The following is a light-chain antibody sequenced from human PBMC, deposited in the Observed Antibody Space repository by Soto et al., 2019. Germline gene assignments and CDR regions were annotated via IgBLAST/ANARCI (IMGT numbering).Light chain of an antibody. Sequence: ALTQPASVSGSPGQSVTISCTGASSDVGGSDYVSWYQQHPGKAPKLILYEVNNRPSGVSNHFSGSKSGNTASLIISGLQAEDEAEYYCSSYSTTSTLVFGSGTKVTV. J-gene: IGLJ1*01. V-gene: IGLV2-14*03. CDR2: EVN. CDR1: SSDVGGSDY. CDR3: SSYSTTSTLV.